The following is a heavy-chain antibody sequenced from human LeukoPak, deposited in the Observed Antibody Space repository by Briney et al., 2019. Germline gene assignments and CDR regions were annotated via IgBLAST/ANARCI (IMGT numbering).Heavy chain of an antibody. CDR2: IYSGGST. CDR3: ASPDYSNYVGSLDY. D-gene: IGHD4-11*01. Sequence: SVIYSGGSTYYADSVKGRFTISRDNSKNTLYLQINSLRAEDTAVYYCASPDYSNYVGSLDYWGQGTLVTVSS. V-gene: IGHV3-53*01. J-gene: IGHJ4*02.